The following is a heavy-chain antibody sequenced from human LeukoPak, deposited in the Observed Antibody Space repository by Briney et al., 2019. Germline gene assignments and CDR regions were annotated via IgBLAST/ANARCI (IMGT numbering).Heavy chain of an antibody. CDR3: ARGGEMSSGWFHRCDH. CDR1: GYSFTDYY. V-gene: IGHV1-2*02. D-gene: IGHD6-19*01. Sequence: GASVKVSCKTSGYSFTDYYMHWVRQAPGQGLEWMGWINPNSGGTSSAQKFQGRVTMTRDTSISTAYMDLSRLRSDDTAVYYCARGGEMSSGWFHRCDHWGQGTLVTVSS. CDR2: INPNSGGT. J-gene: IGHJ4*02.